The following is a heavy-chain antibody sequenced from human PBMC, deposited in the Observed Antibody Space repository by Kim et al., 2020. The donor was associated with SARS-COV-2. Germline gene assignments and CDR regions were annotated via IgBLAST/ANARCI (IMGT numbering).Heavy chain of an antibody. CDR3: ARARWSMLYYWYFDL. Sequence: SETLSLTCAVSGGSISSGGYSWSWIRQPPGKGLEWIGYIYHSGSTYYNPSLKSRVTISVDRSKNQFSLKLSSVTAADTAVYYCARARWSMLYYWYFDLWGRGTLVTVSS. D-gene: IGHD2-8*01. CDR2: IYHSGST. CDR1: GGSISSGGYS. V-gene: IGHV4-30-2*01. J-gene: IGHJ2*01.